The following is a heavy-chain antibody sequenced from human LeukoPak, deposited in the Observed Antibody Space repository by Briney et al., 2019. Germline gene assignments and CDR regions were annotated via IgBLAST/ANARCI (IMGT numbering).Heavy chain of an antibody. CDR2: IYRDGSGI. CDR3: ARGQQWLVPFDY. D-gene: IGHD6-19*01. CDR1: GFTFSSQW. J-gene: IGHJ4*02. V-gene: IGHV3-74*01. Sequence: PGGSLRLSCAASGFTFSSQWMHWVRQAPGKGLVWVSRIYRDGSGIIYADPVKGRFTISRDNAKNSLYLQMNSLRAEDTAVYYCARGQQWLVPFDYWGQGTLVTVSS.